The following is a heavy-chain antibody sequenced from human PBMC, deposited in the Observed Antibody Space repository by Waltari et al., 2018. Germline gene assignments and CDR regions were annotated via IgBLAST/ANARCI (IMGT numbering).Heavy chain of an antibody. V-gene: IGHV1-69*05. J-gene: IGHJ4*02. Sequence: QVQLVQSGAEVKKPGSSVKVSCKASGGTFSSYAISWVRQAPGQGLEWMGGIIPIFGTANYAQKFQGRVTITTDESTSTAYMELSSLRSEDTAVYYCARSPEEYSGSYGDPTRYYFDYWGQGTLVTVSS. CDR2: IIPIFGTA. CDR3: ARSPEEYSGSYGDPTRYYFDY. D-gene: IGHD1-26*01. CDR1: GGTFSSYA.